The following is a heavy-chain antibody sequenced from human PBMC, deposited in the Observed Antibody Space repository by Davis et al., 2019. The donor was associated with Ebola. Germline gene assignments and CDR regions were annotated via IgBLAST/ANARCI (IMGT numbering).Heavy chain of an antibody. CDR2: TYYSGNT. D-gene: IGHD3-10*01. CDR3: ARSGPEMTYYLLH. CDR1: GGSISSSSYY. J-gene: IGHJ4*02. Sequence: PSETLSLTCTVSGGSISSSSYYWGWIRQPPGKGLEWIGSTYYSGNTYYSPSLKSRVTISEDTSKKQFSLKLSSVTAADTAVYYCARSGPEMTYYLLHWGQGTLVTVSS. V-gene: IGHV4-39*01.